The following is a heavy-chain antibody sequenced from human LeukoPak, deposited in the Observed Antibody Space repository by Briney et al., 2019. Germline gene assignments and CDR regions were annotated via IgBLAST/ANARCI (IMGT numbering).Heavy chain of an antibody. CDR1: GGSISSYY. V-gene: IGHV4-59*08. CDR2: IYDSGST. J-gene: IGHJ4*02. D-gene: IGHD2-21*02. CDR3: ARRGRNDYYFDY. Sequence: PSETLSLTCTVSGGSISSYYWSWIRQPPGKGLVWIGYIYDSGSTNYNPSLKSRSTISVDTSKNQFSLKLSSVTAADTAVYYCARRGRNDYYFDYWGQGTLVTVSS.